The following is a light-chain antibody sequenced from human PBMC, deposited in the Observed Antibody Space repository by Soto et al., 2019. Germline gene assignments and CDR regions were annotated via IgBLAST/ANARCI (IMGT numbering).Light chain of an antibody. CDR3: QQYNSYSTT. CDR1: QSISSW. V-gene: IGKV1-5*01. Sequence: DIQMTQSPSTLSASVGDRVTITCRASQSISSWLAWYQQKPGKAPKLLIYDASSLESGVPSRFSGSGSGTEFTLTISSLQPDDFATYYRQQYNSYSTTFGQGTKVEIQ. CDR2: DAS. J-gene: IGKJ1*01.